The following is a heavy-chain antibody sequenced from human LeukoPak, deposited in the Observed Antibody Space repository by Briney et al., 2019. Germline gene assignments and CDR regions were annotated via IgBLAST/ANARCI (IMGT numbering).Heavy chain of an antibody. CDR1: GGSISSYY. D-gene: IGHD3-10*01. Sequence: SETLSLTCIVSGGSISSYYWSWIRQPPGKGLEWIGYIYYSGSTTYNPSLKSRVTTSVDTSKNQFSLRLSSVTAADTAVYYCARDVRGFGELYAFDVWGQGTMVTVSS. CDR3: ARDVRGFGELYAFDV. J-gene: IGHJ3*01. CDR2: IYYSGST. V-gene: IGHV4-59*01.